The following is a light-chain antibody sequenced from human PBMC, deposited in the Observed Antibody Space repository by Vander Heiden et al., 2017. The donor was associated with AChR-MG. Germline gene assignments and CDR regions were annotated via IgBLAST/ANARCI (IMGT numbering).Light chain of an antibody. Sequence: QSALTQPASVSGSPGQSITISCTGTSSDVGLYDLVSWYQEYPGKAPKLIIYEVTKRPSGVSNRFSGSKSGNTASLTISGLQTEDEADYYCCSYAGSYTVIFGGGTKLTVL. CDR2: EVT. CDR1: SSDVGLYDL. CDR3: CSYAGSYTVI. J-gene: IGLJ2*01. V-gene: IGLV2-23*02.